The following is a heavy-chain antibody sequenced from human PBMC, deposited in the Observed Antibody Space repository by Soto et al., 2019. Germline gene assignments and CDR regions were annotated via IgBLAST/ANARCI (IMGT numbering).Heavy chain of an antibody. CDR2: IYYSGST. CDR3: ARDPGVRYFDWFPPSQYYYYGMDL. J-gene: IGHJ6*02. D-gene: IGHD3-9*01. CDR1: GGSISSYY. Sequence: QVQLQESGPGLVKPSETLSLTCTVSGGSISSYYWSWIRQPPGKGLEWIGYIYYSGSTNYNPSLKSRVTISVDTSKNQFSLKLSSVTAAVTAVYYCARDPGVRYFDWFPPSQYYYYGMDLWGQGTTVTVSS. V-gene: IGHV4-59*01.